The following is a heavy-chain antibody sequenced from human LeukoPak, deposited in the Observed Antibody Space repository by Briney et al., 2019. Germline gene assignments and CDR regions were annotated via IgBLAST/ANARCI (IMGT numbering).Heavy chain of an antibody. CDR3: ARESPPYYCDSSGYSSLGGMDV. CDR2: ISYDGSNK. Sequence: GRSLRLSCAASGFTFSSYATHWVRQAPGKGLEWVAVISYDGSNKYYADSVKGRFTISRDNSKNTLYLQMNSLRAEDTAVYYCARESPPYYCDSSGYSSLGGMDVWGQGTTVTVSS. D-gene: IGHD3-22*01. J-gene: IGHJ6*02. V-gene: IGHV3-30-3*01. CDR1: GFTFSSYA.